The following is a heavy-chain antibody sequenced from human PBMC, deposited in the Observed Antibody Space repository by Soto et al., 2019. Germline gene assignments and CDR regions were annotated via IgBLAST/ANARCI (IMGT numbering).Heavy chain of an antibody. CDR1: GYTFTNVV. V-gene: IGHV1-18*01. CDR2: ISADNGNT. CDR3: ATGATPIDN. Sequence: HVQLVQSGAEVKKPGASVKVSCKASGYTFTNVVICWVRQAPGEGLEWMGWISADNGNTNYAQNFQGRVTLTTDTPTSTAYMELRSLRSDDTAVYYSATGATPIDNGGQGTLVTVSS. J-gene: IGHJ4*02.